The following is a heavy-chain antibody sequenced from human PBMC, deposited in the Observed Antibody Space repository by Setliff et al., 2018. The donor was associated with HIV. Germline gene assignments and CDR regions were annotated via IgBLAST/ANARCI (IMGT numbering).Heavy chain of an antibody. D-gene: IGHD3-10*01. V-gene: IGHV4-38-2*02. CDR3: ARVGYHGSGRYSFDY. Sequence: SETLSLTCTVSGYSISSGYYWGWIRLPPGKGLEWIGDIYHSGSTKYNPSLKSRVTISADTSKNQFSLNLSSVTAAETAVYYCARVGYHGSGRYSFDYWGQGTLVTVSS. J-gene: IGHJ4*02. CDR2: IYHSGST. CDR1: GYSISSGYY.